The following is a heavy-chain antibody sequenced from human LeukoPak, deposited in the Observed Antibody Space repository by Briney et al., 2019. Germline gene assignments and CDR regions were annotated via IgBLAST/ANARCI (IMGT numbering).Heavy chain of an antibody. V-gene: IGHV3-23*01. J-gene: IGHJ4*02. D-gene: IGHD2-2*01. Sequence: GGSLRLSCAASGFTFSTYAMSWVRQAPGKGLEWVSAISGSGGSTYYADSVKGRFTTSRDNSKTALHLQMNSLRVEDTAVYYCAKYGHCGSTSCYRYFDDWGQGTLVTVSS. CDR2: ISGSGGST. CDR3: AKYGHCGSTSCYRYFDD. CDR1: GFTFSTYA.